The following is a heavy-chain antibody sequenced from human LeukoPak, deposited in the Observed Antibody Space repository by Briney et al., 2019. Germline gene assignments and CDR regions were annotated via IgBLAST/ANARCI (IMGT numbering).Heavy chain of an antibody. J-gene: IGHJ4*02. D-gene: IGHD3-10*01. V-gene: IGHV3-48*04. Sequence: GGSLRLSCAASGFTFSSYSMNWVRQAPGKGLEWVSYISSSSSTIYYADSVKGRFTISRDNAKNSLYLQMNSLRAEDTAVYYCARDRLLWFGEKFHDYWGQGTLVTVSS. CDR1: GFTFSSYS. CDR3: ARDRLLWFGEKFHDY. CDR2: ISSSSSTI.